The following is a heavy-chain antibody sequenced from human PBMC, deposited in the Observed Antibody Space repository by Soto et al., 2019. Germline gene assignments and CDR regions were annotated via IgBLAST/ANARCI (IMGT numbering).Heavy chain of an antibody. J-gene: IGHJ3*02. CDR2: IYYSGST. Sequence: SETLSLTCTVSGGSISSYYWSWIRQPPGKGLEWIGYIYYSGSTNYNPSLKSRVTISVDTSKNQFSLKLSSVTAADTAVYYCATTEGRGYCSGGSCPGAFDIWGQGTMVTVSS. D-gene: IGHD2-15*01. CDR1: GGSISSYY. V-gene: IGHV4-59*01. CDR3: ATTEGRGYCSGGSCPGAFDI.